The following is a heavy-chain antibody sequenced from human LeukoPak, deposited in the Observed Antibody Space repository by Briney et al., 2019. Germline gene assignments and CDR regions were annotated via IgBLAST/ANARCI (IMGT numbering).Heavy chain of an antibody. D-gene: IGHD6-19*01. CDR3: ANPSYSSGWYYFDY. V-gene: IGHV3-23*01. Sequence: GVSLRLSCAASGFTFRSYAMSWVRQARGKGLEWVSAISGSGGSTYYADSVKGRFTISRDNSKNTLYLQMNSLRAEDTAVYYCANPSYSSGWYYFDYWGQGTLVTVSS. CDR1: GFTFRSYA. CDR2: ISGSGGST. J-gene: IGHJ4*02.